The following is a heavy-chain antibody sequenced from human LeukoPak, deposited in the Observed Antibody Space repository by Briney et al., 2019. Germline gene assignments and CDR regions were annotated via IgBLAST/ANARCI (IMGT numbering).Heavy chain of an antibody. Sequence: GGSLSLSCAASGFTFRSYAMSWVRPAPGKGLEWVLAISGSGTSTYYADSVKGRFTISRDNSKNTLYLQMNSLRAEDTAVYYCEETYYYDSSDDYWGQGTLVTVSS. CDR2: ISGSGTST. CDR1: GFTFRSYA. V-gene: IGHV3-23*01. J-gene: IGHJ4*02. CDR3: EETYYYDSSDDY. D-gene: IGHD3-22*01.